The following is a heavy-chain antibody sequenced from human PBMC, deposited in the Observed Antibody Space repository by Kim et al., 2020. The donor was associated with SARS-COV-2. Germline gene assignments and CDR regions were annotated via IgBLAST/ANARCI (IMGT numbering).Heavy chain of an antibody. J-gene: IGHJ4*02. D-gene: IGHD5-18*01. CDR2: IYSGGST. CDR1: GFTVSSNY. Sequence: GGSLRLSCAASGFTVSSNYMSWVRQAPGKGLEWVSVIYSGGSTYYADSVKGRFTISRDNSKNTLYLQMNSLRAEDTAVYYCARGLVDTAMVSFFDYWGQGTLVTVSS. CDR3: ARGLVDTAMVSFFDY. V-gene: IGHV3-66*01.